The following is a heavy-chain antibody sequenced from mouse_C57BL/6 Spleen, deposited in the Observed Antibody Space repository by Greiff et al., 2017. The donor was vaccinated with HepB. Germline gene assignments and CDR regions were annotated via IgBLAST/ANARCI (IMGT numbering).Heavy chain of an antibody. D-gene: IGHD1-1*01. J-gene: IGHJ2*01. Sequence: QVQLQQPGAELVKPGASVKLSCKASGYTFTSYWMQWVKQRPGQGLEWIGEIDPSDSYTNYNQKFKGKATLTVDTSSSTAYMQLSSLTSEDSAVYYWARRGVYYYGSSCFDYWGQGTTLTVSS. CDR1: GYTFTSYW. CDR3: ARRGVYYYGSSCFDY. V-gene: IGHV1-50*01. CDR2: IDPSDSYT.